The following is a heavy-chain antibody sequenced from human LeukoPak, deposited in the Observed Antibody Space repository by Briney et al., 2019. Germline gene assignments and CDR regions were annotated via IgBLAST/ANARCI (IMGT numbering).Heavy chain of an antibody. D-gene: IGHD6-19*01. Sequence: PGGSVRLSCAASGFSFSTSGMHWIREAPGKGLEWVAFIQSDGGNEYYADSVKGRFTISRDNSKNTVHLQMNSLRAEDTALYYCAKDPNSSGSDGTSSFQHWGQGTLVTVSS. CDR2: IQSDGGNE. CDR1: GFSFSTSG. V-gene: IGHV3-30*02. J-gene: IGHJ1*01. CDR3: AKDPNSSGSDGTSSFQH.